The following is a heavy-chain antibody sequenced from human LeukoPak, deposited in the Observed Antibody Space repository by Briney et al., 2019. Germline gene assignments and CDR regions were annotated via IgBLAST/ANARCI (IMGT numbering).Heavy chain of an antibody. CDR1: GFTFSTYS. CDR2: ISYTNII. CDR3: ARGHYGLDV. V-gene: IGHV3-48*01. Sequence: GGSLRLSCAASGFTFSTYSMNWVRQAPGKGLEWVSYISYTNIIYYADSVKGRFTISRDNAKNSLYLQMNSLRVEDTAEYYCARGHYGLDVWGQGATVIVSS. J-gene: IGHJ6*02.